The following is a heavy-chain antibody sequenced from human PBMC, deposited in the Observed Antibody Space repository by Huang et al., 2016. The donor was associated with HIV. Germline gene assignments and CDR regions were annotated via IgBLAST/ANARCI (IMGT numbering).Heavy chain of an antibody. J-gene: IGHJ4*02. V-gene: IGHV1-69*05. CDR3: ARGVGNSNRGFDI. Sequence: QVQLVQSGAEMKKSGSSVKVSCKASGGTVSSFSFTWVRQDPGHGVEWVGGIIPWNVPTDRAQKFRGRVTLTTDEATNTAFMELSGLTSQDTAVYYCARGVGNSNRGFDIWGQGTLVTVS. CDR2: IIPWNVPT. D-gene: IGHD3-16*01. CDR1: GGTVSSFS.